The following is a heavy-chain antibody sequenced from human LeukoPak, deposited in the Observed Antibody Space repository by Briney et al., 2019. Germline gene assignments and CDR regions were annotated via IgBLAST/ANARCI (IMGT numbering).Heavy chain of an antibody. Sequence: ASVKVSCKASGYTFTGYYMHWVRQAPGQVLEWMGWINPNSGGTNYAQKFQGRVTMTRDTSISTAYMELSRLRSDDTAVYYCARAYTGCSGGSCYSSEFAPWGQGTLVTVSS. V-gene: IGHV1-2*02. CDR3: ARAYTGCSGGSCYSSEFAP. D-gene: IGHD2-15*01. CDR2: INPNSGGT. CDR1: GYTFTGYY. J-gene: IGHJ5*02.